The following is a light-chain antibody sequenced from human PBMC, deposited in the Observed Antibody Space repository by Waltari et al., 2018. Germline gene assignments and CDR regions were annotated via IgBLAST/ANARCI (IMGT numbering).Light chain of an antibody. CDR3: SAYISSSTLEL. V-gene: IGLV2-14*03. Sequence: QSALTQPASVSGSPGQSITISCTGTSSDVGGYNYVSWYQQHPGKAPNLMIFDVNNRPSGVSNRVSGSKSGNTASLTISGLQAEDEADYYCSAYISSSTLELFGGGTRLTVL. CDR2: DVN. J-gene: IGLJ2*01. CDR1: SSDVGGYNY.